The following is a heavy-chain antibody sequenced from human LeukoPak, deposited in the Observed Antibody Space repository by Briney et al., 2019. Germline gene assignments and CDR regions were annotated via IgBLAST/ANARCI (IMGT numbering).Heavy chain of an antibody. CDR3: ARTAPNCSSTSCYLGYYYYMDV. V-gene: IGHV5-51*01. CDR1: GYSFTSYW. CDR2: IYPGDSDT. Sequence: HGESLKISCKGSGYSFTSYWIGWVRQMPGKGLEWMGIIYPGDSDTRYSPSFQGQVPISADKSISTAYLQWSSLKASDTAMYYCARTAPNCSSTSCYLGYYYYMDVWGKGTTVTVSS. J-gene: IGHJ6*03. D-gene: IGHD2-2*01.